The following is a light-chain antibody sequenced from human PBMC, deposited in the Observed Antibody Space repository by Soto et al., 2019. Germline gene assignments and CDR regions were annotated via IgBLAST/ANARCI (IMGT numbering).Light chain of an antibody. Sequence: QSALTQPASVSGSPGQSITISCTGISSDIGGYNYVSWYQQHPGKAPKLMIYDVNNRPSGVSTRFSGSKSGNTASLTIPGVQGEDEADYYCSSYTTRERGFGTGNQATV. CDR2: DVN. CDR3: SSYTTRERG. J-gene: IGLJ1*01. CDR1: SSDIGGYNY. V-gene: IGLV2-14*03.